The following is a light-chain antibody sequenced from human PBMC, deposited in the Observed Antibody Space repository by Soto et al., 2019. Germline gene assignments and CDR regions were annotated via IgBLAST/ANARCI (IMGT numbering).Light chain of an antibody. CDR1: QSISTS. CDR3: QQGYSRPRT. Sequence: DIQLTQSPSSLSASVGDRVTITCRASQSISTSLNWYQQKPGKAPNLLIFTSSNLESGVPSRFSGSGSGTDFTLTISSLHPEAFATYFCQQGYSRPRTFGQGTKVEIK. V-gene: IGKV1-39*01. CDR2: TSS. J-gene: IGKJ1*01.